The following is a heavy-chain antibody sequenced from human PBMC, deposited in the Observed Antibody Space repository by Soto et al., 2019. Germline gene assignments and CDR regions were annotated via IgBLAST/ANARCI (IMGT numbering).Heavy chain of an antibody. CDR1: GGSISSYY. D-gene: IGHD5-18*01. J-gene: IGHJ5*02. CDR3: ARDKGYSYGYSNWFDP. CDR2: IYYSGST. Sequence: PSETLSLTCTVSGGSISSYYWSWIRQPPGKGLEWIGYIYYSGSTNYNPSLKSRVTISVDTSKNQFSLKLSSVTAADTAVYYCARDKGYSYGYSNWFDPWGQGTLFTVSS. V-gene: IGHV4-59*01.